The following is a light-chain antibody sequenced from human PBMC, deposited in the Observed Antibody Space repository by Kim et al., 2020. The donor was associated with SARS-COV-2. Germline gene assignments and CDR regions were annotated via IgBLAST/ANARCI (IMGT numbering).Light chain of an antibody. Sequence: GQSITISCTGTRSDVGGYNYVSWYQQHPGKAPKLMLFDVSKRPSGVSTRFSGSKSGNTASLTISGLQAEDEADYYCSSYTSSYTYVFGTGTKVTVL. V-gene: IGLV2-14*04. CDR1: RSDVGGYNY. CDR2: DVS. CDR3: SSYTSSYTYV. J-gene: IGLJ1*01.